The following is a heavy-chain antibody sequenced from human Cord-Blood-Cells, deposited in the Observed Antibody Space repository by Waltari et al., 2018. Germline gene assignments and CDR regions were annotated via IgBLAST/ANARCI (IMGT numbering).Heavy chain of an antibody. D-gene: IGHD3-3*01. CDR2: INHSGST. J-gene: IGHJ3*02. CDR3: ASDFWSGYDAFDI. CDR1: GGSFGGYY. Sequence: QVQLQQWGAGLLKPSETLSLTSPVYGGSFGGYYWSWLRQPPGKGLEWIGEINHSGSTNYNPSLKSRVTISVDTSKNQFSLKLSSVTAADTAVYYCASDFWSGYDAFDIWGQGTMVTVSS. V-gene: IGHV4-34*01.